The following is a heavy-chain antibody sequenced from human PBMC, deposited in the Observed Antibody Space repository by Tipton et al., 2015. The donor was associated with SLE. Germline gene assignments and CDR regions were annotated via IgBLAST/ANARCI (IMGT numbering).Heavy chain of an antibody. Sequence: SLRLSCSASGFTFNTYAMSWVRQAPGKGLEWVSGISGSGDSTDYLESVKGRSTISRDNSKNTLYLQINSLRVADTARYYCAKDVLGTLFYYFDRWGRGTLVTVSS. CDR2: ISGSGDST. J-gene: IGHJ4*02. CDR1: GFTFNTYA. CDR3: AKDVLGTLFYYFDR. V-gene: IGHV3-23*01. D-gene: IGHD1-7*01.